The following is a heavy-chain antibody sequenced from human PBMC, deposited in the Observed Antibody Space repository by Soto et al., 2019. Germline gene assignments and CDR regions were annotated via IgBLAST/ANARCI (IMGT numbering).Heavy chain of an antibody. D-gene: IGHD4-17*01. CDR2: INPNSGGT. Sequence: ASVKVSCKASGYTFTGYYMHWVRQAPGQGLEWMGWINPNSGGTNYAQKFQGRVTMTRDTSTSTAYMELSSLRSDDTAVYYCARSPDYGGNSVDYWGQGTLVTVSS. J-gene: IGHJ4*02. CDR3: ARSPDYGGNSVDY. CDR1: GYTFTGYY. V-gene: IGHV1-2*02.